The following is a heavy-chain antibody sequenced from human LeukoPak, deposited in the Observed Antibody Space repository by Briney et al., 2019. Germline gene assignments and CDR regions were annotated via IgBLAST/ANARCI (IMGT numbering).Heavy chain of an antibody. CDR3: AIRWFGELSGYYYYGMDV. CDR1: GGSISSYY. J-gene: IGHJ6*02. D-gene: IGHD3-10*01. Sequence: SETLSLTCTVSGGSISSYYWSWIRQPPGKGLEWIGYIYYSGSTNYNPSLKSRVTISVDTSKNQFSLKLSSVTAADTAVYYCAIRWFGELSGYYYYGMDVWGQGTTVTVSS. V-gene: IGHV4-59*01. CDR2: IYYSGST.